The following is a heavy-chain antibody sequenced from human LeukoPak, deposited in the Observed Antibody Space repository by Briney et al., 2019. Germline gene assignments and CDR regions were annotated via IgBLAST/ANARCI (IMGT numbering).Heavy chain of an antibody. CDR1: GFTFSSYA. CDR2: ISGSGGST. J-gene: IGHJ3*02. D-gene: IGHD3-22*01. V-gene: IGHV3-23*01. Sequence: GGSLRLSCAASGFTFSSYAISWVCQAPGKGLEWVSAISGSGGSTYYADSVKGRFTISRDNSKNTLYLQMNSLRAEDTAVYQCAKGRYYHDNSDAFEIWGQGTMVTVSS. CDR3: AKGRYYHDNSDAFEI.